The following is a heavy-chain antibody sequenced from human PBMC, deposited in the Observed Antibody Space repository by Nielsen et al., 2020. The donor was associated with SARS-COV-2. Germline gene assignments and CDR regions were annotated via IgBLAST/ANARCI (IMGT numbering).Heavy chain of an antibody. Sequence: SVKVSCKASGGTLSSYAFSWVRQAPGQGLEWMGRIIPILGIVNYAQKFQGRVTITADKSTSTAYMELSSLRSEDTAVYYCARSDFWSGLFYGMDVWGQGTTVTVSS. V-gene: IGHV1-69*04. CDR1: GGTLSSYA. J-gene: IGHJ6*02. CDR3: ARSDFWSGLFYGMDV. CDR2: IIPILGIV. D-gene: IGHD3-3*01.